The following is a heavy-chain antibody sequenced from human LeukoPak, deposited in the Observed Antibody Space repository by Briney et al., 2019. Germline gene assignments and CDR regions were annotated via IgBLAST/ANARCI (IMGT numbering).Heavy chain of an antibody. D-gene: IGHD3-22*01. Sequence: SVKVSCKASGGTFSGYAISWVRQAPGEGLEWMGRIIPIFGIANYAQKFQGRVTITADKSTSTAYMELSSLRSEDTAVYYCAREYDSSGYLDYWGQGTLVTVSS. CDR3: AREYDSSGYLDY. CDR2: IIPIFGIA. J-gene: IGHJ4*02. V-gene: IGHV1-69*04. CDR1: GGTFSGYA.